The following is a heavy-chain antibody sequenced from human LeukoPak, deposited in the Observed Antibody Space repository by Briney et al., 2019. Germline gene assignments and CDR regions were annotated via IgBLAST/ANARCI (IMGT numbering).Heavy chain of an antibody. CDR3: ARAIRGYYHYYYMDV. D-gene: IGHD3-3*01. J-gene: IGHJ6*03. CDR1: GGSISSYY. V-gene: IGHV4-59*01. CDR2: IYYSGST. Sequence: PSETLSLTCTVSGGSISSYYWSWIRQPPGKGLEWIGYIYYSGSTNYNPSLKSRVTISVDTSKNQFSLKLSSVTAADTAVYYCARAIRGYYHYYYMDVWGKGTTVTVSS.